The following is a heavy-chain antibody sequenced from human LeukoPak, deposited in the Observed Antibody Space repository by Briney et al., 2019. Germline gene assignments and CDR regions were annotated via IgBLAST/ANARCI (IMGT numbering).Heavy chain of an antibody. Sequence: QTGGSLRHSRAAAWFNFNNYAMTWVRQAPGKGLEWVSVISGSGGNTYYADSVKGRFTISRDNSKNTLYLQLNSLRADDTAVYYCAEENDADYVLLDWGDQSTLVTVSS. CDR1: WFNFNNYA. J-gene: IGHJ1*01. V-gene: IGHV3-23*01. D-gene: IGHD4-17*01. CDR3: AEENDADYVLLDW. CDR2: ISGSGGNT.